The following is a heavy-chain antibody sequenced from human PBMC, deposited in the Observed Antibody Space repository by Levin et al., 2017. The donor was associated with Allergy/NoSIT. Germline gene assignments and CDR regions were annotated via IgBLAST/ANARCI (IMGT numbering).Heavy chain of an antibody. CDR1: GYTFTGYY. V-gene: IGHV1-2*02. CDR2: INPNSGGT. Sequence: ASVKVSCKASGYTFTGYYMHWVRQAPGQGLEWMGWINPNSGGTNYAQKFQGRVTMTRDTSISTAYMELSRLRSDDTAVYYCARGDALAGWYGMVGDYWGQGTLVTVSS. J-gene: IGHJ4*02. D-gene: IGHD6-19*01. CDR3: ARGDALAGWYGMVGDY.